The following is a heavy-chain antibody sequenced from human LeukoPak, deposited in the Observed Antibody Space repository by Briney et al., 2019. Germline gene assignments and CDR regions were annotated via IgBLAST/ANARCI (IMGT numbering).Heavy chain of an antibody. Sequence: SVKVSCKASGGTFSSYAISWVRQAPGQGLEWMGGIIPIFGTANYAQKFQGRVTITTDESTSTAYMELSSLRSEDTAVYYCARAGGSGYDSPGFDYWGQGTLVTVSS. D-gene: IGHD5-12*01. CDR3: ARAGGSGYDSPGFDY. J-gene: IGHJ4*02. CDR2: IIPIFGTA. V-gene: IGHV1-69*05. CDR1: GGTFSSYA.